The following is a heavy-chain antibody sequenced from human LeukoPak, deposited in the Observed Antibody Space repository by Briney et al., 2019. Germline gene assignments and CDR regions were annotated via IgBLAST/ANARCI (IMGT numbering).Heavy chain of an antibody. J-gene: IGHJ4*02. D-gene: IGHD5-18*01. V-gene: IGHV3-7*01. Sequence: GGSLRLSCAASGFTFSSYWMTWIRPAPGKGLEWVANIKQDGSEKYYVDSVKGRFTISRDNAKNSLYLQMNSLRAEDTAVYYCARDTGGGYSCYDCWGQGTLVTVSS. CDR2: IKQDGSEK. CDR3: ARDTGGGYSCYDC. CDR1: GFTFSSYW.